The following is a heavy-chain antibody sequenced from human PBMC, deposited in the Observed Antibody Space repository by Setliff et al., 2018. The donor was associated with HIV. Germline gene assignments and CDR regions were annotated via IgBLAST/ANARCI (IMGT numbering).Heavy chain of an antibody. CDR3: ARGIAAAGVFDY. V-gene: IGHV4-4*02. CDR2: IHYSRST. D-gene: IGHD6-13*01. Sequence: SETLSLTCAVSGASISSHNWWTWVRQPPGRGLEWIGEIHYSRSTNYNPSLKSRVTISVDTSKNQFSLKLSSVTAADTAVYYCARGIAAAGVFDYWGQGTLVTVSS. J-gene: IGHJ4*02. CDR1: GASISSHNW.